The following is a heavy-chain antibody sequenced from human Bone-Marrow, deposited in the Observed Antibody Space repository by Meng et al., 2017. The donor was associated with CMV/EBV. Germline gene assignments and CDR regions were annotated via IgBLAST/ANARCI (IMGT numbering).Heavy chain of an antibody. CDR2: VGGCDGDT. J-gene: IGHJ3*02. Sequence: ASAKVSCKASGYTFTSYGISWVRQAPGQGLEWMGWVGGCDGDTNYALEFRGRVTVTIDTSTSTAYMELRSLRSDDTAVYYCARDWECLARADVFDIWGQGTMVTVSS. CDR1: GYTFTSYG. V-gene: IGHV1-18*01. D-gene: IGHD5/OR15-5a*01. CDR3: ARDWECLARADVFDI.